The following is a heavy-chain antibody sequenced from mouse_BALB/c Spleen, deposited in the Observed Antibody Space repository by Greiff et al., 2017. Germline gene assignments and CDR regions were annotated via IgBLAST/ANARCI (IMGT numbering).Heavy chain of an antibody. V-gene: IGHV1-69*02. D-gene: IGHD1-1*01. CDR3: TRRGSSHGGYYAMDY. CDR1: GYTFTSYW. Sequence: QVQLQQPGAELVRPGASVKLSCKASGYTFTSYWINWVKQRPGQGLEWIGNIYPSDSYTNYNQKFKDKATLTVDKSSSTAYMQLSSPTSEDSAVYYCTRRGSSHGGYYAMDYWGQGTSVTVSS. CDR2: IYPSDSYT. J-gene: IGHJ4*01.